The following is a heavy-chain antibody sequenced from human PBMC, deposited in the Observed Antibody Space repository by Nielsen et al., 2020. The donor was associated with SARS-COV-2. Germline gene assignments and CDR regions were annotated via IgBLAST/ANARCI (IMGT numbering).Heavy chain of an antibody. CDR1: GFTFSSYS. Sequence: GESLKISCAASGFTFSSYSMNWVRQAPGKGLEWVSYISSSSSTIYYADSVKGRFTISRDNAKNSLYLQMNSLRDEDTAVYYCARDQGSYGSGGTTWFDYWGQGTLVTVSS. CDR3: ARDQGSYGSGGTTWFDY. J-gene: IGHJ4*02. CDR2: ISSSSSTI. D-gene: IGHD3-10*01. V-gene: IGHV3-48*02.